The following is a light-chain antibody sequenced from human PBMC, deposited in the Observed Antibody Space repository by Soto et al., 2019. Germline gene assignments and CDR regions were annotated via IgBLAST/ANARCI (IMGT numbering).Light chain of an antibody. V-gene: IGKV3-15*01. CDR1: QGVSTN. Sequence: EIVMTQYPATLSVSPGETVTLSCRASQGVSTNLAWYQQKPGQAPRRLIYGASTGATGIPDRFTGSGSGAEFALTLSSLQSEDLAVYYCQQYDSWPSLTFGGGTKVHIK. CDR3: QQYDSWPSLT. CDR2: GAS. J-gene: IGKJ4*01.